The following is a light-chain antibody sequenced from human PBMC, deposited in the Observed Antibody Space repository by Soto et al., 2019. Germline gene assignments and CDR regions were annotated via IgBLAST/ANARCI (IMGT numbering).Light chain of an antibody. CDR2: LGS. CDR1: QSLLLSNGYTY. CDR3: MQSLEPLFT. V-gene: IGKV2-28*01. J-gene: IGKJ3*01. Sequence: EIVMTQSPLSLPVTPGEPATISCRSSQSLLLSNGYTYLHWYLQKPGQSPQLLIYLGSNRASGVPDRLSGSGSGTDFTLKISRVEAEDVGVYYCMQSLEPLFTFGPGTKVDIK.